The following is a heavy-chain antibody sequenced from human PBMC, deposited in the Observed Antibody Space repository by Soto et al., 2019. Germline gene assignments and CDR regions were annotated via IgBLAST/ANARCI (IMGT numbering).Heavy chain of an antibody. Sequence: ASVKVSCKASGYTFTSYAMHWVRQAPGQRLEWMGWINAGNGNTKYSQKIQGRVTITRDTSASTAYMELSSLRSEDTAVYYCARDPKIAADYYYYYGMDVWGQGTTVTVSS. V-gene: IGHV1-3*01. CDR2: INAGNGNT. CDR1: GYTFTSYA. D-gene: IGHD6-13*01. J-gene: IGHJ6*02. CDR3: ARDPKIAADYYYYYGMDV.